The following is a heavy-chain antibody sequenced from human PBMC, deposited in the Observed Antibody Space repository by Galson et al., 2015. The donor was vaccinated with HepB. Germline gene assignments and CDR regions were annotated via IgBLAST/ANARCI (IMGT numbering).Heavy chain of an antibody. J-gene: IGHJ4*02. CDR2: INPNSGGT. CDR3: ARRATVTRTFDY. D-gene: IGHD4-17*01. CDR1: GYTFTGYY. V-gene: IGHV1-2*06. Sequence: SVKVSCKASGYTFTGYYMHWVRQAPGQGLEWMGRINPNSGGTNYAQKFQGRVTMTRDTSISTAYMELSRLRSDDTAVYYCARRATVTRTFDYWGQGTLVTVSS.